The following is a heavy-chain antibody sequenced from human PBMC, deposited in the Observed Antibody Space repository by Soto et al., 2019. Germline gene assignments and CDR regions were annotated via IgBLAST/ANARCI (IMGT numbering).Heavy chain of an antibody. V-gene: IGHV1-69*13. CDR2: IIPIFGTA. CDR1: GGTFSSYA. Sequence: SVKVSCKASGGTFSSYAISWLRQAPGQGLEWMGGIIPIFGTANYAQKFQGRVTITADESTSTAYMELSSLRSEDTAVYYCARTDTAMSAYYYGMDVWGQGTTVTVSS. J-gene: IGHJ6*02. CDR3: ARTDTAMSAYYYGMDV. D-gene: IGHD5-18*01.